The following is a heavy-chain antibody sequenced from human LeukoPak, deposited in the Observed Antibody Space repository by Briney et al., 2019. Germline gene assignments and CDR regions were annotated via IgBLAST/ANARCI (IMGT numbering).Heavy chain of an antibody. J-gene: IGHJ4*02. Sequence: GGSLRLSCAASGFTFSSYWMTWVRQAPGKGLEWVANIKQDGSEKYYVDSVKGRFTISRDNAKNSLYLQMNSLRAEDTAVYYCARAPDLPPPPFDYWGQGTLVTVSS. CDR2: IKQDGSEK. V-gene: IGHV3-7*03. CDR3: ARAPDLPPPPFDY. CDR1: GFTFSSYW.